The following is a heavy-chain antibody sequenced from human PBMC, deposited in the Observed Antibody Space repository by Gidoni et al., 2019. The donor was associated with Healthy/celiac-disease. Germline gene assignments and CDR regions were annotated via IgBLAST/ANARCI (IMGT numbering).Heavy chain of an antibody. V-gene: IGHV3-23*01. J-gene: IGHJ3*02. CDR3: ATHLMATEDGAFDI. CDR2: ISGSGGST. D-gene: IGHD5-12*01. CDR1: GFTFSSYA. Sequence: EVQLLESGGGLVQPGGSLRLYCAASGFTFSSYAMSWVRQPPGKGLEWVSAISGSGGSTYYADSVKGRFTISRDNSKNTLYLQMNSLRAEDTAVYYCATHLMATEDGAFDIWGQGTMVTVSS.